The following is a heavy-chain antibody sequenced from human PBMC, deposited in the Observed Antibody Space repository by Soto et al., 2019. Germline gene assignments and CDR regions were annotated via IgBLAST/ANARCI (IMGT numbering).Heavy chain of an antibody. CDR1: GYTFTSYG. D-gene: IGHD3-22*01. CDR2: ISAYNGNT. CDR3: ARGLVYYYDSSGYYQRPFDAFDI. J-gene: IGHJ3*02. V-gene: IGHV1-18*01. Sequence: ASVKVSCKASGYTFTSYGISWVRQAPGQGLEWMGWISAYNGNTNYAQKLQGRVTMTTDTSTSTAYMELRSLRSDDTAVYYCARGLVYYYDSSGYYQRPFDAFDIWGQGTMVTVSS.